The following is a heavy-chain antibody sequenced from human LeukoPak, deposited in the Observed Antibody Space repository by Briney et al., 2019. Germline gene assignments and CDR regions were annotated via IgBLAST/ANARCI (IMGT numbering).Heavy chain of an antibody. J-gene: IGHJ4*02. CDR1: GGSISSYY. CDR3: ARNPIAARPYYFDY. D-gene: IGHD6-6*01. Sequence: SETLSPTCTVSGGSISSYYWSWIRQPPGKGLEWIGYIYTSGSTNYNPSLKSRVTISVDTSKNQFSLKLSSVTAADTAVYYCARNPIAARPYYFDYWGQGTLVTVSS. CDR2: IYTSGST. V-gene: IGHV4-4*09.